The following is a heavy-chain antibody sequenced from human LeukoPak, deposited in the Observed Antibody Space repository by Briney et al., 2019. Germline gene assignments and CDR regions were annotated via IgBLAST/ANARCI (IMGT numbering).Heavy chain of an antibody. CDR1: GFTFSSYA. CDR3: AKSWGRGVLRFLEWLRSAFDI. D-gene: IGHD3-3*01. Sequence: PGGSLRLSCAASGFTFSSYAMSWVRQAPGKGLEWVSAISGSGGSTYYADSVKGRFTISRDNSKNTLYLQMNSLRAEDTAVYYCAKSWGRGVLRFLEWLRSAFDIWGQGTMVTVSS. V-gene: IGHV3-23*01. CDR2: ISGSGGST. J-gene: IGHJ3*02.